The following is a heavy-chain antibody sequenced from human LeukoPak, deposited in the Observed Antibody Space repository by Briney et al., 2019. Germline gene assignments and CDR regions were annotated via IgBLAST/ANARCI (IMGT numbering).Heavy chain of an antibody. CDR2: ISGSGGST. CDR1: GFTFSSYA. D-gene: IGHD3-16*01. J-gene: IGHJ4*02. Sequence: GGSLSFSCAASGFTFSSYAMSWVRQAPGKGLEWVSAISGSGGSTYYADSVKGRFTISRDNSRDTLYLQMNSLRAEDTAVYYCAKGYYDYVWGSYYFDYWGQGTLVTVSS. CDR3: AKGYYDYVWGSYYFDY. V-gene: IGHV3-23*01.